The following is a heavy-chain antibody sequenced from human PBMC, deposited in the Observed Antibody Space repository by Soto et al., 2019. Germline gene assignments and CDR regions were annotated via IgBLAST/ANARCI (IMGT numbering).Heavy chain of an antibody. D-gene: IGHD2-2*01. J-gene: IGHJ5*02. V-gene: IGHV3-7*01. Sequence: EVQLVESGGGLVQAGGCLRLSCAASGFTFSSYWMSWVRQAPGKGREWVANIKQDGSEKYYVDSVKGRFTISRDNAKNSLYLQMNSLRAEDTAVYYCARLGYCSSTSCYVDRFDPWGQGTLVTVSS. CDR1: GFTFSSYW. CDR2: IKQDGSEK. CDR3: ARLGYCSSTSCYVDRFDP.